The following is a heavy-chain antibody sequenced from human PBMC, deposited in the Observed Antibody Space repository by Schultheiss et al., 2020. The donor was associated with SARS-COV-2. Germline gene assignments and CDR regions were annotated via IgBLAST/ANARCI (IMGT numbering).Heavy chain of an antibody. V-gene: IGHV4-39*07. Sequence: ESLKISCTVSGVSISSSSYYWGWIRQPPGKGLEWIGSIYYSGSTYYNPSLKSRVTIPVDTSKSQFSLKLSSVTAADTAVYYCARAAPDQLLYGHPRGYYYYIDLCGKGTTITV. CDR1: GVSISSSSYY. CDR3: ARAAPDQLLYGHPRGYYYYIDL. CDR2: IYYSGST. J-gene: IGHJ6*03. D-gene: IGHD2-2*02.